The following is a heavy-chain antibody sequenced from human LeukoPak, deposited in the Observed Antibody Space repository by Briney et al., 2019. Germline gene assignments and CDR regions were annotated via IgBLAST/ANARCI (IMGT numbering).Heavy chain of an antibody. D-gene: IGHD5-18*01. J-gene: IGHJ4*01. CDR2: IYASGTT. Sequence: GRSLRLSCAVSGFTVSDIYMSWVRQAPGKGLEWVSVIYASGTTYYADSVKGRFTISRDSSNNTLFLQMNSLRIEDTAVYYCTKDRSYGRSYFDYWGHGTLVTVAS. CDR1: GFTVSDIY. V-gene: IGHV3-66*03. CDR3: TKDRSYGRSYFDY.